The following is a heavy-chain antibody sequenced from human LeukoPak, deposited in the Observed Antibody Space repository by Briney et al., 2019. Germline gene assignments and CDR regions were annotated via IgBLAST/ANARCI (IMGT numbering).Heavy chain of an antibody. V-gene: IGHV1-69*11. CDR3: ARGGANKRVWFDP. Sequence: GASVKVSCKASGGTFSSYAISWVRQAPGQGLEWMGRIIPILGTANYAQKFQGRVTITTDESTSTAYMELSSLRSEDTAVYYCARGGANKRVWFDPWGQGTLVTVSS. CDR2: IIPILGTA. CDR1: GGTFSSYA. D-gene: IGHD6-25*01. J-gene: IGHJ5*02.